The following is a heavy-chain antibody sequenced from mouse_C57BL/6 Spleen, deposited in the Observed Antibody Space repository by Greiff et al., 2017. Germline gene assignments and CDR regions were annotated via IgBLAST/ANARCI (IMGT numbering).Heavy chain of an antibody. CDR3: ARLGRGLMDY. D-gene: IGHD3-1*01. CDR2: IDPSDSYT. V-gene: IGHV1-69*01. Sequence: QVQLQQPGAELVMPGASVKLSCKASGYTFTSYWMHWVKQRPGQGLEWIGEIDPSDSYTNYNQKFKGKSTLTVDKSSSTAYMQLSSLTSEDSAVYYCARLGRGLMDYWGQGTSVTVSS. J-gene: IGHJ4*01. CDR1: GYTFTSYW.